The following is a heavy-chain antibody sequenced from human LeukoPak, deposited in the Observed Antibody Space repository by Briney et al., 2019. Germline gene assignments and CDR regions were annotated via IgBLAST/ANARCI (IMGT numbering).Heavy chain of an antibody. V-gene: IGHV4-4*07. Sequence: SETLSLTCTVSGDSISSYYWNWIRQPAGKGLKWIGRIYSSGSTNYNPSLMSRVTMSVDTSKNQFSLKLGSVTAADTAVYYCARADYFDYWGQGTLVTVSS. J-gene: IGHJ4*02. CDR3: ARADYFDY. CDR1: GDSISSYY. CDR2: IYSSGST.